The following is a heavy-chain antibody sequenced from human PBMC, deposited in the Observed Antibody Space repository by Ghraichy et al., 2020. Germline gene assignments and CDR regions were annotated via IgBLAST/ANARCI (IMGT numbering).Heavy chain of an antibody. Sequence: ASVKVSCKASGYTFTSYGISWVRQAPGQGLEWMGWISAYNGNTNYAQKLQGRVTMTTDTSTSTAYMELRSLRSDDTAVYYCAHSSGGGPTEYFQHWGQGTLVTVSS. J-gene: IGHJ1*01. CDR2: ISAYNGNT. CDR1: GYTFTSYG. V-gene: IGHV1-18*01. CDR3: AHSSGGGPTEYFQH. D-gene: IGHD6-19*01.